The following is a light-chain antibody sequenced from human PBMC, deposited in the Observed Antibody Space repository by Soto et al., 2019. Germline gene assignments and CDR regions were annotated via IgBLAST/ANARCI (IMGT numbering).Light chain of an antibody. J-gene: IGKJ4*01. CDR2: DTS. CDR3: QPYNNWPLT. Sequence: EVVVRQSPATLSHSPGEGATLSCRASQGIGDTLAWYQHKPGQPPRLLIYDTSTRATGVPTRFSGSRSGAEFTLTINSLQSEDFAVYYCQPYNNWPLTFGGGTKVDIK. V-gene: IGKV3-15*01. CDR1: QGIGDT.